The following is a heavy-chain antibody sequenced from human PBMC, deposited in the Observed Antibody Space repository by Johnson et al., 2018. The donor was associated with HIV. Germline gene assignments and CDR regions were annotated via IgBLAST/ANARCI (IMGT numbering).Heavy chain of an antibody. J-gene: IGHJ3*01. CDR3: TKASTGTFWGAFDG. CDR1: GFTFSSYA. CDR2: ISYDGSNK. V-gene: IGHV3-30*04. Sequence: VQLVESGGGVVQPGRSLRLSCAASGFTFSSYAMHWVRQAPGKGLEWVAVISYDGSNKYYADSVTGRFTISRDNSKNTLYLQMDTLGAEDTALYYCTKASTGTFWGAFDGWGQGTMVTVSS. D-gene: IGHD2/OR15-2a*01.